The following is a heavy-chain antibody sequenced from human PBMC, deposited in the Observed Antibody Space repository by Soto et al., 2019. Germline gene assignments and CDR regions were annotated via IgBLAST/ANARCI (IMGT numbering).Heavy chain of an antibody. CDR3: ARDGPYNWNNGHYFDY. CDR2: ISSSSSTI. V-gene: IGHV3-48*02. D-gene: IGHD1-20*01. CDR1: GFTFSSYS. Sequence: QPGGSLRLSCAASGFTFSSYSMNWVRQAPGKGLEWVPYISSSSSTIYYADSVKGRFTISRDNAKNSLYLQMNSLRDEDTAVYYCARDGPYNWNNGHYFDYWGQGTLVTVSS. J-gene: IGHJ4*02.